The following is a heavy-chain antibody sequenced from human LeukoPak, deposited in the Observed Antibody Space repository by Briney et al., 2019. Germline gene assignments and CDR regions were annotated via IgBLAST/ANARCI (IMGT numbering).Heavy chain of an antibody. CDR1: GGSFSGYY. D-gene: IGHD1-14*01. CDR2: INHSGST. J-gene: IGHJ3*02. V-gene: IGHV4-34*01. Sequence: PSETLSLTCAVYGGSFSGYYWSWIRQPPGKGLEWIGEINHSGSTNYNPSLKSRVTISVDTSKNQFSLKLSSVTAAHTAVYYCARDHVRFIRRRNNVFDIWGQGTMVTVSS. CDR3: ARDHVRFIRRRNNVFDI.